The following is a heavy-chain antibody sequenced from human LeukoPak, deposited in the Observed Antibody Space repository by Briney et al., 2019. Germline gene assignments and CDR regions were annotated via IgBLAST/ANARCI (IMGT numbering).Heavy chain of an antibody. CDR1: GFTFSSYW. Sequence: GGSLRPSCAASGFTFSSYWMHWVRQAPGKGLVWVSRIDSDGTSPSYAGSVKGRFTISRDNAKNTLYLQMNSLRAEDTAVYYCAREQLLADYGDYDAFDIWGQGTMVTVSS. J-gene: IGHJ3*02. CDR2: IDSDGTSP. CDR3: AREQLLADYGDYDAFDI. D-gene: IGHD4-17*01. V-gene: IGHV3-74*01.